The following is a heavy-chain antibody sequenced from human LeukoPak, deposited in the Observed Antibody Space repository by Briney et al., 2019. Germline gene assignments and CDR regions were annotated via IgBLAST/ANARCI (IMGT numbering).Heavy chain of an antibody. J-gene: IGHJ6*03. D-gene: IGHD3-10*01. V-gene: IGHV4-59*08. CDR3: ARLTVNTYPDYNYCMDV. CDR1: GGSISSNY. Sequence: SETLSLTCTVSGGSISSNYWSWIRQSPGKGLEWIGYIYYSGSTNYSPSFKSRLTISVDTSKNQFSLKLSSVTAADTAVYYCARLTVNTYPDYNYCMDVWGKGTSVTVSS. CDR2: IYYSGST.